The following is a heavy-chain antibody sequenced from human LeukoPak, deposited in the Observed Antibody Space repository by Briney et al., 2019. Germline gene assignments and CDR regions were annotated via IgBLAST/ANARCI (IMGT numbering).Heavy chain of an antibody. J-gene: IGHJ5*02. V-gene: IGHV1-24*01. Sequence: VASVKVSCKVSGYTLTELSMHWVRQAPGKGLEWMGGFDPEDGETIYAQKFQGRVTMTEDTSTDTAYMELSSLRSEATAVYYCATFFTMVRGVIIGLKVPNCTWGQGTLVTVSS. CDR1: GYTLTELS. CDR2: FDPEDGET. CDR3: ATFFTMVRGVIIGLKVPNCT. D-gene: IGHD3-10*01.